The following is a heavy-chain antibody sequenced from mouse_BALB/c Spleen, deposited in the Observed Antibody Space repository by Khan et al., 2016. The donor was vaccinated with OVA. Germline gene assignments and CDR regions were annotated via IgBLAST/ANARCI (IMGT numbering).Heavy chain of an antibody. CDR2: IHYSGST. CDR1: GYSITSGYN. D-gene: IGHD2-13*01. CDR3: ASAGDYPDFDV. Sequence: EVQLQESGPDLVKPSQSLSLTCTVTGYSITSGYNWHWIRQFPGDKLEWMGYIHYSGSTNYSPSLKSRISITRDTSRNQFFLQLNSVTTEDTATXYCASAGDYPDFDVWGAGTTVTVSS. J-gene: IGHJ1*01. V-gene: IGHV3-1*02.